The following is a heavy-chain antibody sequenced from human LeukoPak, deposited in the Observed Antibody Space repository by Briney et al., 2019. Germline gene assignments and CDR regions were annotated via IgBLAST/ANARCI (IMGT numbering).Heavy chain of an antibody. CDR2: IYHSGST. Sequence: SSETLSLTCTVSGYSISSGYYWGWIRQPPGKGLEWIGSIYHSGSTYYNPSLKSRVTISVDKSKNQFSLKLSSVTAADTAVYYCARDHQMVYYDPVSLEYWGQGTLVTVSS. CDR3: ARDHQMVYYDPVSLEY. CDR1: GYSISSGYY. D-gene: IGHD3-16*01. J-gene: IGHJ4*02. V-gene: IGHV4-38-2*02.